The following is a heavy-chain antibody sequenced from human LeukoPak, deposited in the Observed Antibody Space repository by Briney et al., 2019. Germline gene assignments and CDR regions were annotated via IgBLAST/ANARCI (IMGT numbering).Heavy chain of an antibody. CDR2: ISGSGGST. Sequence: GGSLRLSCAASGFTFSSYGMSWVRQAPGEGLEWVSAISGSGGSTYYADSVKGRFTISRDNSKNTLYLQMNSLRAEDTAVYYCAKVALLWFGELIDYWGQGTLVTVSS. J-gene: IGHJ4*02. CDR1: GFTFSSYG. CDR3: AKVALLWFGELIDY. D-gene: IGHD3-10*01. V-gene: IGHV3-23*01.